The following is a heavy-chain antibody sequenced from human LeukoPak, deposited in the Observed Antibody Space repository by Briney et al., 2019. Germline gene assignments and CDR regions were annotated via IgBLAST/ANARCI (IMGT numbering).Heavy chain of an antibody. V-gene: IGHV4-38-2*01. Sequence: SETLSLTCAVSGYSISSGYSWDWIRQSPGKGLEGIGNIYSSGSTYYNPSLKSRVTISVDTSKNQFSLSLNSVTAADTAVYYCARRKTLFWYFDYWGQGTLVTVSS. CDR3: ARRKTLFWYFDY. D-gene: IGHD3-3*01. CDR2: IYSSGST. J-gene: IGHJ4*02. CDR1: GYSISSGYS.